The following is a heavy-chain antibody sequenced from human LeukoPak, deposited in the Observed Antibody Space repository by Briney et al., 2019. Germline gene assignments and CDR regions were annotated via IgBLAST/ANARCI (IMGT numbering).Heavy chain of an antibody. V-gene: IGHV4-4*07. CDR2: IYTSGGV. J-gene: IGHJ6*03. Sequence: SETLSLTCSVSGDSFINYYWSWIRQPAGKGLEWIGRIYTSGGVNYNPSLKSRVTMSVDTSRAQFSLKLTSVTAADTAVYYCAREGTLGSPYYYMDVWGKGTTVTVSS. D-gene: IGHD1-14*01. CDR3: AREGTLGSPYYYMDV. CDR1: GDSFINYY.